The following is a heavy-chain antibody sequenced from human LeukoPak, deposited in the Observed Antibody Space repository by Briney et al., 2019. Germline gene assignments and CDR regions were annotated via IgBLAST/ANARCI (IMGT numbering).Heavy chain of an antibody. CDR3: ARTGTTGYYYYGMDV. J-gene: IGHJ6*02. D-gene: IGHD1-1*01. CDR1: GYTFTSYG. CDR2: TSAYNGNT. Sequence: ASVKVSCKASGYTFTSYGISWVRQAPGEGLEWMGWTSAYNGNTNYAQKLQGRVTMTTDTSTSTAYMELRSLRSDDTAVYYCARTGTTGYYYYGMDVWGQGTTVTVSS. V-gene: IGHV1-18*01.